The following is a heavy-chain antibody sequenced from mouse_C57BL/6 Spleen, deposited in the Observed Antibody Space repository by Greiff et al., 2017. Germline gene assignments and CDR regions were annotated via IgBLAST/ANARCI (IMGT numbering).Heavy chain of an antibody. V-gene: IGHV1-5*01. J-gene: IGHJ4*01. CDR2: IYPGNSDT. CDR1: GYTFTSYW. CDR3: TRSFYDYDSYYAMDY. D-gene: IGHD2-4*01. Sequence: DVKLQESGTVLARPGASVKMSCKTSGYTFTSYWMNWVKQRPGQGLEWIGAIYPGNSDTSYNQKFKDKATLTAVTSASTAYMERSSLTNEDSAVYYGTRSFYDYDSYYAMDYWGQGTSVTVSS.